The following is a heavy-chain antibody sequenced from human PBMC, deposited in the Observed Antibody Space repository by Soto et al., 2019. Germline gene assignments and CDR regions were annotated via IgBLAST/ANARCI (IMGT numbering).Heavy chain of an antibody. V-gene: IGHV3-74*01. CDR1: GFTFSSYW. CDR2: INSDGSST. CDR3: ARDTSHCSSTSCSIVVHAFDI. Sequence: WGSLRHSCAASGFTFSSYWMHWVRQAPGKRLVWVSRINSDGSSTSYADSVKGRFTISRDNAKNTLYLQMNSLRAEDTAVYYCARDTSHCSSTSCSIVVHAFDIWGQGTMVTVSS. D-gene: IGHD2-2*01. J-gene: IGHJ3*02.